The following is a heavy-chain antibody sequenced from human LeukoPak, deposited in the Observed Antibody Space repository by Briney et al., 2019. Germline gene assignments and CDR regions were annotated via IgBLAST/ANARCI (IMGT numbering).Heavy chain of an antibody. CDR2: ISWNSGSV. CDR1: GFTFDDYA. Sequence: PGGSLRLSXAASGFTFDDYAMHWVRQAPGKGLEWVSGISWNSGSVSYANSVKGRFTISRDNAKNSLYLQMNSLRAEDMALYYCAKASYYDSSGYTVFDYWGQGTLVTVSS. V-gene: IGHV3-9*03. J-gene: IGHJ4*02. CDR3: AKASYYDSSGYTVFDY. D-gene: IGHD3-22*01.